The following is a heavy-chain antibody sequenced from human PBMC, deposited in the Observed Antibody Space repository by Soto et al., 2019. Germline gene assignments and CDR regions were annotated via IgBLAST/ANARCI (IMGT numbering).Heavy chain of an antibody. V-gene: IGHV1-69*13. D-gene: IGHD3-10*01. CDR2: IIPIFGTA. CDR1: GGNFSSYA. Sequence: ASVKVSCKASGGNFSSYAISWVRQAPGQGLEWMGGIIPIFGTANYAQKFQGRVTITADESTSTAYMELSSLRSEDTAVYYCARDHDGGSGSYDSFDIWGQGTMVTVSS. J-gene: IGHJ3*02. CDR3: ARDHDGGSGSYDSFDI.